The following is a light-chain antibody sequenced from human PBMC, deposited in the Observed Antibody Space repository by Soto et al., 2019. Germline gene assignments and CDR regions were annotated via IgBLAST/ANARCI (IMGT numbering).Light chain of an antibody. CDR2: ENS. V-gene: IGLV1-40*01. CDR3: QTYDSSLSGFV. CDR1: SSNIGAGYD. Sequence: ALTQPPSVSGAPGRKVTISCTGSSSNIGAGYDVHWYQQLPGTAPKLLIFENSDRPSGVPDRFSGSKSGTSASLAIFGLQAEDEADYYCQTYDSSLSGFVFGSGTKVTVL. J-gene: IGLJ1*01.